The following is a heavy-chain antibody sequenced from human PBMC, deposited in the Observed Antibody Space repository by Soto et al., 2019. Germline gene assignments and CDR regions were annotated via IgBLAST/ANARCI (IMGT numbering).Heavy chain of an antibody. CDR2: TSAYNGDT. CDR1: GYNFSSYG. D-gene: IGHD3-22*01. CDR3: ARVEDYFDSSGYEH. J-gene: IGHJ1*01. V-gene: IGHV1-18*04. Sequence: QVQLVQSGGEVKKPGASVKVSCKASGYNFSSYGIAWVRQAPGQGLEWMGWTSAYNGDTYYAQKFQRRVTMTTDTSTNTGHMELRSLSSDDTAVYYCARVEDYFDSSGYEHWGQGTLVTVSS.